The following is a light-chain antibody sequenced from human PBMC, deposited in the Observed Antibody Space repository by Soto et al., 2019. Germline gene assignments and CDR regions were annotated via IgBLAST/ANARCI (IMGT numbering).Light chain of an antibody. CDR2: GAS. Sequence: EIVLTQSPGTLSLSPGERATLSCRASQSVSSSYLAWYQQKPGQAPRLLIYGASSRATGIPDRFSGSGSGTDFPLTIRRLEAEDFSVYYCQQYGSSTGTFGQGTKVEIK. CDR3: QQYGSSTGT. J-gene: IGKJ1*01. V-gene: IGKV3-20*01. CDR1: QSVSSSY.